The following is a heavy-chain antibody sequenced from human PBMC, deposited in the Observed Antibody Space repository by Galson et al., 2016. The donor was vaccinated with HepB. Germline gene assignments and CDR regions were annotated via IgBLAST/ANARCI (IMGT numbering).Heavy chain of an antibody. D-gene: IGHD2/OR15-2a*01. J-gene: IGHJ4*02. CDR3: ARDVQYRFDS. CDR1: GYTFTTSG. CDR2: ISTYSGNT. V-gene: IGHV1-18*01. Sequence: SVKVSCKASGYTFTTSGISWVRQAPGQGLEWMGWISTYSGNTKYAQKLQGGLTLTTDSSTTTAYMEMRSLSFDYTALYYCARDVQYRFDSWGQGTLVTVSS.